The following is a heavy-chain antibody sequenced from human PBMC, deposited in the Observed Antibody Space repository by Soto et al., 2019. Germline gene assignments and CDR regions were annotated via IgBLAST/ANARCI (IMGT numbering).Heavy chain of an antibody. CDR3: ATGGYSGYEPLYYYYYMDV. J-gene: IGHJ6*03. D-gene: IGHD5-12*01. CDR2: MDPNSGNT. CDR1: GYTFTSYD. Sequence: ASVKVSCKASGYTFTSYDINWVRQATGQGLEWMGWMDPNSGNTGYAQKFQGRVTMTRNTSISTAYMELSSLRSEDTAVYYCATGGYSGYEPLYYYYYMDVWGKGTTVTVSS. V-gene: IGHV1-8*01.